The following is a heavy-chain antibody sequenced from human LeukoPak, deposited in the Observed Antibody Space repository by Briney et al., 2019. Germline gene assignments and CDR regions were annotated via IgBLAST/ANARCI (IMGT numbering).Heavy chain of an antibody. CDR1: GRTFSPYA. CDR2: IIPIFGTA. D-gene: IGHD3-3*01. CDR3: ARDAYYDFWSGYSADVNWFDL. J-gene: IGHJ5*02. V-gene: IGHV1-69*05. Sequence: PVKVSCKASGRTFSPYAISSVPQSPGQGREWMGGIIPIFGTANYVQKFQGRVRITTDESTSPVYRELSSLRFDDTAVYYSARDAYYDFWSGYSADVNWFDLWGQGTLVTVSS.